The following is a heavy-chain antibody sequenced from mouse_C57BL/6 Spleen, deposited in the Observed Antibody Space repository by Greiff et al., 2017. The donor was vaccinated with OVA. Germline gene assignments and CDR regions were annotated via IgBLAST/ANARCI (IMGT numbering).Heavy chain of an antibody. CDR3: ARHIYSNYAMDY. Sequence: VKLMESGPGLVAPSQSLSITCTVSGFSLTSYGVHWVRQPPGKGLEWLVVIWSDGSTTYNSALKSRLSISKDNSKSQVFLKMNSLQTDDTAMYYCARHIYSNYAMDYWGQGTSVTVSS. V-gene: IGHV2-6-1*01. CDR1: GFSLTSYG. J-gene: IGHJ4*01. D-gene: IGHD2-5*01. CDR2: IWSDGST.